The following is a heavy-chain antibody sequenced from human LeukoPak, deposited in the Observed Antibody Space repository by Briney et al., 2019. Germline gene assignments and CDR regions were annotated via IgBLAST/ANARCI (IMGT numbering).Heavy chain of an antibody. V-gene: IGHV3-33*01. Sequence: GGSLRLSCAASGFTFNSYGFHWVRQAPGKGLEWVADIWYDGSNKYYADSVKGRFTISRDNSKNTVSLQMTSLRAEDTAVYYCVRAYSGFSSRGFDYWGQGTLVSVSS. D-gene: IGHD5-12*01. CDR3: VRAYSGFSSRGFDY. CDR1: GFTFNSYG. CDR2: IWYDGSNK. J-gene: IGHJ4*02.